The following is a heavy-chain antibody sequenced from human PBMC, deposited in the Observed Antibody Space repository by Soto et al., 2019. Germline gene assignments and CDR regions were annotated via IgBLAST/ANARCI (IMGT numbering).Heavy chain of an antibody. Sequence: LQESGPRLVKPSQTLSLTCFVSGYSISAGGYYWSWIRHHPGKGLEWIGSFYSSGSIIYNPSLRSRVSISGDTSSNQFSMSLTSVTAADTARYYCARMYSSGSGWFHPWGQGTLVTVSS. V-gene: IGHV4-31*03. CDR3: ARMYSSGSGWFHP. CDR2: FYSSGSI. CDR1: GYSISAGGYY. D-gene: IGHD6-19*01. J-gene: IGHJ5*02.